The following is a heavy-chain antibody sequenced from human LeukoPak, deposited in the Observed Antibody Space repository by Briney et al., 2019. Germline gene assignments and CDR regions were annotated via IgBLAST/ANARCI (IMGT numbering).Heavy chain of an antibody. Sequence: SETLSLTCTVSGGSISSSSYYWGWIRQLPGKGLEWIGSIYYSGSTYYNPSLKSRVTISVDTSKNQFSLKLSSVTAADTAVYYCARHPGGYYYDSSGYYTLFDYWGQGTLVTVSS. V-gene: IGHV4-39*01. CDR3: ARHPGGYYYDSSGYYTLFDY. CDR1: GGSISSSSYY. CDR2: IYYSGST. D-gene: IGHD3-22*01. J-gene: IGHJ4*02.